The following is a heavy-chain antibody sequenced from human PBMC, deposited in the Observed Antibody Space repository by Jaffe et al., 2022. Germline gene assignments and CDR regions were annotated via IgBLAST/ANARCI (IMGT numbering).Heavy chain of an antibody. CDR1: GFTFSSYG. J-gene: IGHJ6*03. CDR3: AKDFDFWSGYYRSPYYYYYYYMDV. Sequence: QVQLVESGGGVVQPGGSLRLSCAASGFTFSSYGMHWVRQAPGKGLEWVAFIRYDGSNKYYADSVKGRFTISRDNSKNTLYLQMNSLRAEDTAVYYCAKDFDFWSGYYRSPYYYYYYYMDVWGKGTTVTVSS. CDR2: IRYDGSNK. V-gene: IGHV3-30*02. D-gene: IGHD3-3*01.